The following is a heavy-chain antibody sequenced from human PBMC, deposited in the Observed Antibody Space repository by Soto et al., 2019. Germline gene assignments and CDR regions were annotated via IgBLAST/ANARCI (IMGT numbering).Heavy chain of an antibody. Sequence: GSLRLSCAVYGGSFSGYYWSWIRQPPGKGLEWIGEINHSGSTNYNPSLKSRVTISVDTSKNQFSLKLSSVTAADTAVYYCASNDDSSGYYYYWGQGTLVTVSS. D-gene: IGHD3-22*01. CDR2: INHSGST. CDR3: ASNDDSSGYYYY. J-gene: IGHJ4*02. CDR1: GGSFSGYY. V-gene: IGHV4-34*01.